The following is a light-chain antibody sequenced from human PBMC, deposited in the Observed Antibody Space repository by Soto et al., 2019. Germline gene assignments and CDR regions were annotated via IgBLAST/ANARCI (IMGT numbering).Light chain of an antibody. CDR3: QQYYITPWT. CDR2: WTS. Sequence: DIVMTQSPDSLAVSLGERATINCKSSQSVLYSSNNKNYLAWYQQKPGQPPKLLISWTSTRESGVPDRFSGRGSGTDFTLTISSLQAEDVAVYYCQQYYITPWTFGQGTKVEVK. V-gene: IGKV4-1*01. J-gene: IGKJ1*01. CDR1: QSVLYSSNNKNY.